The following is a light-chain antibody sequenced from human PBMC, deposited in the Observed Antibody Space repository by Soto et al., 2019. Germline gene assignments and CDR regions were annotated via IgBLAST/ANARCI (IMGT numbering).Light chain of an antibody. CDR2: EVT. V-gene: IGLV2-14*01. J-gene: IGLJ1*01. CDR3: NSFRVSHLYV. Sequence: QSVLTQPASVSGSPGQSITISCTGTSSDVGGYNYVSWYQHHPGKAPKLIIYEVTHRPSGVSDRFSASKSGNTASLTISGLQAEDEADYYCNSFRVSHLYVFGTGTKVTVL. CDR1: SSDVGGYNY.